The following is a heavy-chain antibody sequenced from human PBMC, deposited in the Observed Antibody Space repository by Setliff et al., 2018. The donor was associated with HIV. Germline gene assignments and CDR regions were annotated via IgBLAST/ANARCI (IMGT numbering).Heavy chain of an antibody. Sequence: SETLSLTCTVSGGSIDSTSYYWAWIRQPPGKGLEWIGSLYGHSSTYYTKSLRGLVTISADTSKNQFSLRLSSVTALDTAVYYCSRLYGSGHYFAFDFWGQGALVTVSS. J-gene: IGHJ4*02. CDR3: SRLYGSGHYFAFDF. CDR1: GGSIDSTSYY. CDR2: LYGHSST. D-gene: IGHD3-10*01. V-gene: IGHV4-39*01.